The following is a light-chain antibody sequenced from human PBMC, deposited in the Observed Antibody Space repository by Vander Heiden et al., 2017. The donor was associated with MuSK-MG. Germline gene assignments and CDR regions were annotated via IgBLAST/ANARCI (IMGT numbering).Light chain of an antibody. CDR1: QSISGY. J-gene: IGKJ5*01. Sequence: DIQMTQSPSSLSASVGDRVTITCRASQSISGYLNWYQQKPGKAPKLLIYGASSLESGVPSRFSGSGSGTDFILSISSLQPEDFATYFCQQTDSTPPITFGQGTRLDIK. CDR2: GAS. CDR3: QQTDSTPPIT. V-gene: IGKV1-39*01.